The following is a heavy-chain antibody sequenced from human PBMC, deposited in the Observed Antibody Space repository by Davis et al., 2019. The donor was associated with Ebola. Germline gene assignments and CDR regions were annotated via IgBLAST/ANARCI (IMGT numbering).Heavy chain of an antibody. V-gene: IGHV1-18*01. Sequence: AASVKVSCKASGYTFTSYGISWVRQAPGQGLEWMGWISAYNGNTNYAQKFQGRVTITADKSTSTAYMELRSLRSDDTAVYYCARVRYSSSWNWFDPWGQGTLVTVSS. CDR2: ISAYNGNT. D-gene: IGHD6-13*01. CDR1: GYTFTSYG. CDR3: ARVRYSSSWNWFDP. J-gene: IGHJ5*02.